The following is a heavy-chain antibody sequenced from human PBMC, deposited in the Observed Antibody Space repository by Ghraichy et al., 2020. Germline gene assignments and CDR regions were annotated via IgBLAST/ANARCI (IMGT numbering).Heavy chain of an antibody. J-gene: IGHJ4*02. V-gene: IGHV3-23*01. CDR3: AEDVRGVPFD. Sequence: GGSLRLSCAASGFTFSSYNMSCVRQAPGKGLEWVSGISGSGGSTYYADSVKGRFTISRDNSKNTLYLQMNSLRAEDTAVYYCAEDVRGVPFDWGQGTLVTVSS. CDR1: GFTFSSYN. CDR2: ISGSGGST. D-gene: IGHD3-10*02.